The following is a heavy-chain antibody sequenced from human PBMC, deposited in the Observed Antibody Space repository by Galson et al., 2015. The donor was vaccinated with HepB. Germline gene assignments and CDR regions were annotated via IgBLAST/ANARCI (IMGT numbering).Heavy chain of an antibody. Sequence: QSGAEVKKPGESLKISCKASGYTFTGYYMHWVRQAPGQGLEWMGWINPNSGGTNYAQKFQGRVTMTRDTSISTAYMELSRLRSDDTAVYYCAGIGVAGLSYYGMDVWGQGTTVTVSS. J-gene: IGHJ6*02. CDR3: AGIGVAGLSYYGMDV. D-gene: IGHD6-19*01. V-gene: IGHV1-2*02. CDR2: INPNSGGT. CDR1: GYTFTGYY.